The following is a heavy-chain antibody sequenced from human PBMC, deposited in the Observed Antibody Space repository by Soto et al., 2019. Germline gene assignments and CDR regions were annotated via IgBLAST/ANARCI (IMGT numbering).Heavy chain of an antibody. CDR1: GFTFTSYA. Sequence: HPGGSLRLSCEASGFTFTSYAMHWVRQAPGKGLEWVAVISYDGINEYYADSVKGRFTISRDNSKNTLFLQMSSLRVEDTAVYYCVKGEYYYDSSGYYPFDYWGQGTLVTVSS. J-gene: IGHJ4*02. D-gene: IGHD3-22*01. CDR2: ISYDGINE. V-gene: IGHV3-30*15. CDR3: VKGEYYYDSSGYYPFDY.